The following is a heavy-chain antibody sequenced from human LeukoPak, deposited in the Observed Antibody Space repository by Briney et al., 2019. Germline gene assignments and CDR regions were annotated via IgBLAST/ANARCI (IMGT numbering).Heavy chain of an antibody. Sequence: SETLSLTCAVSGGSISSNNWWGWVRQPPGKGLEWIGEIYHSGSPNYNPSLKSRVTISVDKSRNHFSLNLSSETAADTAVYYCARVNINNWHSCDYWGQGTLVTVSS. CDR2: IYHSGSP. CDR3: ARVNINNWHSCDY. V-gene: IGHV4-4*02. D-gene: IGHD1-1*01. CDR1: GGSISSNNW. J-gene: IGHJ4*02.